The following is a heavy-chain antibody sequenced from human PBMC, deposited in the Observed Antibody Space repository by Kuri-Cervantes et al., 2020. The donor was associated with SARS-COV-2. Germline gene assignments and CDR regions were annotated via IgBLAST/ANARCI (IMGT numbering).Heavy chain of an antibody. CDR2: ISAYNGNT. CDR3: ATAPPFYDSSGYYNWFDP. Sequence: ASVKVSCKASGYTFTSYGISWVRQAPGQGLEWMGWISAYNGNTNYAQKLQGRVTMTTDTSTSTAYMELRSLRSDDTAVYYCATAPPFYDSSGYYNWFDPWGQGTLVTVSS. V-gene: IGHV1-18*01. D-gene: IGHD3-22*01. J-gene: IGHJ5*02. CDR1: GYTFTSYG.